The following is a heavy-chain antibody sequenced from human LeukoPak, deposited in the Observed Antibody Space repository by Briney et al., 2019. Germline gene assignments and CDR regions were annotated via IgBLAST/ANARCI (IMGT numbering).Heavy chain of an antibody. J-gene: IGHJ5*02. CDR2: INPDTSEI. Sequence: GGSLRLSCAASGFTFSNYNMNWVRQGPGKGLEWVASINPDTSEIHYVDAVRGRFTISRDNAKNSLYLQMSSLTADDTALYYCVRSHHPGGWFDPWGQGTLVTVSS. V-gene: IGHV3-7*01. CDR3: VRSHHPGGWFDP. D-gene: IGHD3-10*01. CDR1: GFTFSNYN.